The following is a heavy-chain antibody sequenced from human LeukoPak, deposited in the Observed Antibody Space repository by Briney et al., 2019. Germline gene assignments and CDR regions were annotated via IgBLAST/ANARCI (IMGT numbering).Heavy chain of an antibody. J-gene: IGHJ4*02. CDR3: ARFDGDYTDY. CDR2: IYASGST. CDR1: GGSISNNY. V-gene: IGHV4-4*07. D-gene: IGHD4-17*01. Sequence: PSETLSLTCTVSGGSISNNYWTWIRQPAGKGLEWIGRIYASGSTDYNPSLKSRVTTSVDTSKNQFSLNLGSLTAADTAVYYCARFDGDYTDYWGQGTLVTVSS.